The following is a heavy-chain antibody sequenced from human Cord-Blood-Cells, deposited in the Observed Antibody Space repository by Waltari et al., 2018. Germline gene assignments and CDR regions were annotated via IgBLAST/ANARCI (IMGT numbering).Heavy chain of an antibody. CDR2: ISYDGSNK. CDR3: ARVLKAGSGYGMDV. J-gene: IGHJ6*02. V-gene: IGHV3-30*04. D-gene: IGHD1-26*01. Sequence: QVQLVESGGGVVQPGRSLRLSCVASGFTFSSYAMHWVRQAPGKGLEWVAVISYDGSNKYYADSVKGRFTISRDNSKNTLYLQMNSLRAEDTAVYYCARVLKAGSGYGMDVWGQGTTVTVSS. CDR1: GFTFSSYA.